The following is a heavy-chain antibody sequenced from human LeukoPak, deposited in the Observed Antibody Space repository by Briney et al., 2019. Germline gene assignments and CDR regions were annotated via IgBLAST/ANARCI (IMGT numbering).Heavy chain of an antibody. CDR2: IYPGDSDT. CDR3: ARHVTTASAARGFDI. Sequence: GESLKISCKGSGYSFTTYWIGWVRQMPGKGLELMGIIYPGDSDTRYSPSFQGQVTISADKSINTAYLQWSGLKASDTAVYYCARHVTTASAARGFDIWGQGTMVTVSS. V-gene: IGHV5-51*01. CDR1: GYSFTTYW. D-gene: IGHD1-14*01. J-gene: IGHJ3*02.